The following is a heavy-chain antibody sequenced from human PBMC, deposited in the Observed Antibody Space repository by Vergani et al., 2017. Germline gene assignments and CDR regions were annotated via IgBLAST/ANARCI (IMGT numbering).Heavy chain of an antibody. CDR1: GGSISRYY. CDR3: ARVRMGATEYFDH. J-gene: IGHJ4*02. V-gene: IGHV4-59*01. CDR2: IYYSGST. Sequence: QVQLQESGPGLVKPSETLSLTCTVSGGSISRYYWSWIRQPPGKGLECIWYIYYSGSTNYNPSLKSRVAISVDTSKNQFSLKLSSVTAADTAVYYCARVRMGATEYFDHWGQGTLVTVSS. D-gene: IGHD1-26*01.